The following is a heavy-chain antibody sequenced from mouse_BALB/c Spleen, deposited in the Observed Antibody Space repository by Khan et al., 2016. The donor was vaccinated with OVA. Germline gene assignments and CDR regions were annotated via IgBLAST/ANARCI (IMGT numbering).Heavy chain of an antibody. Sequence: QVQLKQSGAELVRPGVSVKISCKGSGYTFTDFAMHWVKQSHSKCLEWIGVISTYYGDPTYNQKFKDKATMTVDKSSSTAYMELGRLTSEDSAIDYCARGSGKFRFAYWGQGTLVTVSA. CDR2: ISTYYGDP. CDR3: ARGSGKFRFAY. D-gene: IGHD1-3*01. J-gene: IGHJ3*01. CDR1: GYTFTDFA. V-gene: IGHV1S137*01.